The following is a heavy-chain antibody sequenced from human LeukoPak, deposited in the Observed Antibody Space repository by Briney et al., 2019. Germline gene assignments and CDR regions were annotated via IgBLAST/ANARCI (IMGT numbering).Heavy chain of an antibody. CDR2: INPNSGGT. J-gene: IGHJ4*02. D-gene: IGHD5-12*01. Sequence: ASVKVSCKASGYTFTGYYMHWVRQAPGQGLEWMGWINPNSGGTNYAQKFQGRDTMTRDTSISTAYMELSRLRSDDTAVYYCARGNSGYDSAFDYWGQGTLVTVSS. V-gene: IGHV1-2*02. CDR1: GYTFTGYY. CDR3: ARGNSGYDSAFDY.